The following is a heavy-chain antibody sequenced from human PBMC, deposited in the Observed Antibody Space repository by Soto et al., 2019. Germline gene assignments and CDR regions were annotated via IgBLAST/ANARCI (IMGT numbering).Heavy chain of an antibody. V-gene: IGHV5-51*01. D-gene: IGHD6-25*01. CDR3: ARHSATYGMDV. CDR1: GYSFSNYW. CDR2: IYPGDSDG. Sequence: GESLKISCEGSGYSFSNYWIGWVRQMPGKGLEWMGIIYPGDSDGRYSPSFQGQVTISADKSFSTACLQWSSLKASDTATYYCARHSATYGMDVWGQGTTVTVSS. J-gene: IGHJ6*02.